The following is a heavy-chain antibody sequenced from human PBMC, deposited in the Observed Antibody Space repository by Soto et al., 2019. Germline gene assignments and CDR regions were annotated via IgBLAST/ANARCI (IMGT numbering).Heavy chain of an antibody. CDR1: GFTFSSYA. CDR2: ISGSGGST. J-gene: IGHJ4*02. CDR3: AKDQGPLLWFGELLSRPY. D-gene: IGHD3-10*01. V-gene: IGHV3-23*01. Sequence: GGSLRLSCAASGFTFSSYAMSWVRQAPWKGLEWVSAISGSGGSTYYADSVKGRFTISRDNSKNTLYLQMNSLRAEDTAVYYCAKDQGPLLWFGELLSRPYWGQGTLVTVSS.